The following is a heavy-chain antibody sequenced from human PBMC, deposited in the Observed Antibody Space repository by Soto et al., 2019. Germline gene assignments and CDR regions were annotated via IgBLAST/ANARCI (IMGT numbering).Heavy chain of an antibody. Sequence: GKGLEWFGRIYTSGSTNYNPSLKSRVTMSVDTSKNQFSLKLSSVTAADTAVYYCAREYYYSSGYYIWQGTPVFAPLGNRTLVTVSS. V-gene: IGHV4-4*07. CDR2: IYTSGST. CDR3: AREYYYSSGYYIWQGTPVFAP. D-gene: IGHD3-22*01. J-gene: IGHJ5*02.